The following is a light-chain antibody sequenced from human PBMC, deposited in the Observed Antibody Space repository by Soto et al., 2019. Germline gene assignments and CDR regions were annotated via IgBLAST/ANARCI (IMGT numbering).Light chain of an antibody. CDR2: DVT. CDR3: ASYSSSTTPFV. CDR1: SSDVGGYDY. J-gene: IGLJ1*01. Sequence: QSALTPPASVSGSPGQSITMSCTGTSSDVGGYDYVSWYQQHPGKAPSLMIYDVTHRASGVSDRFSGSKSGNTASLTISGLQTEDEADYYCASYSSSTTPFVFGTGTKLTVL. V-gene: IGLV2-14*03.